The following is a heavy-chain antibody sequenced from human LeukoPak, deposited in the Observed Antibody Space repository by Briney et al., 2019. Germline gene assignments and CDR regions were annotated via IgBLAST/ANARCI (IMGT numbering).Heavy chain of an antibody. D-gene: IGHD1-26*01. Sequence: SVKVSCKASGGTFSSYAISWVRQAPGQGLEWMGGIIPIFGTANYAQKFQGRVTITTDESTSTAYMELSSLRSEDTAVYYCAGGPPLPAGYSGPADYYYYYMDVWGKGTTVTVSS. CDR2: IIPIFGTA. CDR1: GGTFSSYA. CDR3: AGGPPLPAGYSGPADYYYYYMDV. V-gene: IGHV1-69*05. J-gene: IGHJ6*03.